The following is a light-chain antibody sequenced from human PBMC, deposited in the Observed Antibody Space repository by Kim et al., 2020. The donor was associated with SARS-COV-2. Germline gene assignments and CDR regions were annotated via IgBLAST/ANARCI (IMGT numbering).Light chain of an antibody. CDR1: RHGVCWYNY. CDR2: DFN. Sequence: GPSIPIPRTWTRHGVCWYNYCSWDQPPPGQTPKPMIYDFNNRPSGVSYRFSGSKSGNPASPTISGPQAEDEADYYCSSYTSSSTLVFGGGTKLTVL. V-gene: IGLV2-14*03. CDR3: SSYTSSSTLV. J-gene: IGLJ3*02.